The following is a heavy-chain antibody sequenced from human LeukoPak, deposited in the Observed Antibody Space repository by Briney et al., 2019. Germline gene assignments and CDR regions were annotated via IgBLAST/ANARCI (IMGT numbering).Heavy chain of an antibody. CDR1: GYTFTSYY. V-gene: IGHV1-46*01. J-gene: IGHJ4*02. D-gene: IGHD2-15*01. Sequence: ASVKVSCKASGYTFTSYYMHWVRQAPGQGLAWMGIINPSGGSTSYAQKFQGRVTMTRDTSTSTVYMELSSLRSEDTAVYYCARDLGSVVVVAALDYWGQGTLVTVSS. CDR3: ARDLGSVVVVAALDY. CDR2: INPSGGST.